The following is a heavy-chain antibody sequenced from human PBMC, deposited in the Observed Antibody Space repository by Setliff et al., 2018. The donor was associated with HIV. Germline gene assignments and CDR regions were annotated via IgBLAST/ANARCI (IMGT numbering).Heavy chain of an antibody. Sequence: ASVKVSRKASGYIFSNFAMHWVRQVPGPRLEWMGWINAGDGNTKYSQNIQGRVTITRDTSATTVYMELSRLRSEDTAVYYCARDGAYVWGTYRYQGFDHWGQGTLVTSPQ. J-gene: IGHJ4*02. D-gene: IGHD3-16*02. CDR2: INAGDGNT. V-gene: IGHV1-3*01. CDR3: ARDGAYVWGTYRYQGFDH. CDR1: GYIFSNFA.